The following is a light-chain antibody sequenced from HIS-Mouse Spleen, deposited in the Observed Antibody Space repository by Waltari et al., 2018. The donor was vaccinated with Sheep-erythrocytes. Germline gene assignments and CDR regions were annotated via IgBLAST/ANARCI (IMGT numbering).Light chain of an antibody. J-gene: IGLJ3*02. CDR1: SSDVGSYNL. V-gene: IGLV2-23*01. CDR3: CSYAGSSTPWV. Sequence: QSALTQPASVSGSPGQSITISCTGTSSDVGSYNLVSWYQQHPGKAPKPVIYEGSKRPSGVSNRFSGSKSGNTASLTISGLQAEDEADYYCCSYAGSSTPWVFGGGTKLTVL. CDR2: EGS.